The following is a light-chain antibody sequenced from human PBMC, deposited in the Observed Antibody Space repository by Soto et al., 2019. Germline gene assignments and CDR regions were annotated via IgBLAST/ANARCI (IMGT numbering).Light chain of an antibody. CDR1: SSDVGGYNY. V-gene: IGLV2-11*01. J-gene: IGLJ1*01. Sequence: QSALTQPRSVSGSPGQSVTISWTGTSSDVGGYNYVSWYQQHPGKAPKLMIYDVSKRPSGVPDRFSGSKSGNTASLTISGLQAEDEADYYCCSYAGSYKGYVFGTGTKLTVL. CDR3: CSYAGSYKGYV. CDR2: DVS.